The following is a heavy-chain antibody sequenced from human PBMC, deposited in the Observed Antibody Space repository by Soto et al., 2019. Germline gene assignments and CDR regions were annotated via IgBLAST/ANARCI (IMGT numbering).Heavy chain of an antibody. D-gene: IGHD4-4*01. J-gene: IGHJ6*02. CDR2: IIPIFGTA. Sequence: QVQLVQSGAEVKKPGASVKFSCKASGGTFSSYAISWVRQAPGQGLEWMGGIIPIFGTANYAQKFQGRVTITADESTSTAYMELRSLRSEDTAVYYCASPPSSNRYYYGMDVWGQGTTVTVSS. V-gene: IGHV1-69*12. CDR1: GGTFSSYA. CDR3: ASPPSSNRYYYGMDV.